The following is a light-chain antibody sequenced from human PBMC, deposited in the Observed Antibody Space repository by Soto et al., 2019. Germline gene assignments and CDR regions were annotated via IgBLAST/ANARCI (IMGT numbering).Light chain of an antibody. CDR2: GAS. CDR1: QSVGSN. J-gene: IGKJ5*01. Sequence: VMTQPPATLSISTGERATLSCRASQSVGSNLGWYQQKPGQAPRLLIYGASTRATGIPDRFSGSGSGTDFTLTISSLQSEDFAVYYCQHCDNWSAFGQGTRLEIK. V-gene: IGKV3D-15*01. CDR3: QHCDNWSA.